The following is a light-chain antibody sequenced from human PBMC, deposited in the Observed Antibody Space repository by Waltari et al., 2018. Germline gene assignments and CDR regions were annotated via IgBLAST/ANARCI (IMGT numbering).Light chain of an antibody. CDR2: QDT. V-gene: IGLV3-1*01. CDR1: ILGNNY. J-gene: IGLJ3*02. Sequence: SYELTQPPSVSVSPGQTASITCSGDILGNNYASWDQQKPGQSPLLVIYQDTKRPPGIPERFSGSKSGNAAPLTVSGTQAMDEACYYCQALGTGAWVFGGGTKLTVL. CDR3: QALGTGAWV.